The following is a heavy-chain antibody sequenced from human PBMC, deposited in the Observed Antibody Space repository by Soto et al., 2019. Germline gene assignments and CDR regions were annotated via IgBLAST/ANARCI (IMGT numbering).Heavy chain of an antibody. Sequence: QVQLQQWGAGLLKPSETLSLTCAVYGGSFSGYYWSWTRQPPGKGLEWIGEINHSGSTNYNPSLKSRVTISVDTSKNQFSLKLSSVTAADTAVYYCARDGYCSSTSCRNWFDPWGQGTLVTVSS. V-gene: IGHV4-34*01. CDR3: ARDGYCSSTSCRNWFDP. J-gene: IGHJ5*02. D-gene: IGHD2-2*01. CDR2: INHSGST. CDR1: GGSFSGYY.